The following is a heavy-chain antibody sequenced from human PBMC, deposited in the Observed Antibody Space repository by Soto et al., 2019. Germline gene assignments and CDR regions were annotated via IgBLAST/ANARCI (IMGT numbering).Heavy chain of an antibody. CDR3: ARGESSRWYDYYYGMDV. CDR2: MNPNSGNT. J-gene: IGHJ6*02. CDR1: GYTFTSYD. D-gene: IGHD6-13*01. Sequence: ASVKVSCKASGYTFTSYDINWVRQATGQGLEWMGWMNPNSGNTGYAQKFQGRVTMTRNTSISTAYMELSSLRSEDTAVYYCARGESSRWYDYYYGMDVWGQGTTVPVSS. V-gene: IGHV1-8*01.